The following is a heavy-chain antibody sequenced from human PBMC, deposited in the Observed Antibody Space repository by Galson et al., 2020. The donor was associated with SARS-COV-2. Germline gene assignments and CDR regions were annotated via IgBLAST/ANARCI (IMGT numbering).Heavy chain of an antibody. CDR1: GFTFSSYA. Sequence: GGSLRLSCAASGFTFSSYAMHWVRQAPGKGLEWVAVISYDGSNKYYADSVKGRFTISRDNSKNTLYLQMNSLRAEDTAVYYCARVARGGSGYYEVGYYYYYMDVWGKGTTVTVSS. J-gene: IGHJ6*03. V-gene: IGHV3-30-3*01. CDR2: ISYDGSNK. CDR3: ARVARGGSGYYEVGYYYYYMDV. D-gene: IGHD3-22*01.